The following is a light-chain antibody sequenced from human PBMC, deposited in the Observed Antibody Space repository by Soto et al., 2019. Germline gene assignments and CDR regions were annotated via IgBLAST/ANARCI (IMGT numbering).Light chain of an antibody. CDR2: DAS. J-gene: IGKJ1*01. V-gene: IGKV1-5*01. CDR1: QSISSW. Sequence: DIQMTQSASTLSASVGDRVTSTCRASQSISSWLAWYQQKPGKAPKLLIYDASSLESGVPSRFSGSGSGTEFTLTISSLQPDDFATYYCQQYNSYSPWTFGQGTK. CDR3: QQYNSYSPWT.